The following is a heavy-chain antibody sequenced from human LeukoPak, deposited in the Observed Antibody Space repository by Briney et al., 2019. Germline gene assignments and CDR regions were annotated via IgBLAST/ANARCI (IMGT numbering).Heavy chain of an antibody. D-gene: IGHD4-17*01. CDR1: GGSISSYY. V-gene: IGHV4-59*12. Sequence: PSETLSLTCTVSGGSISSYYWSWIRQPPGKGLEWIGYIYYSGSTNYNPSLKSRVTISVDTSKNQFSLKLSSVTAADTAVYYCARDRGYGDYGDAFDIWGQGTMATVSS. CDR3: ARDRGYGDYGDAFDI. CDR2: IYYSGST. J-gene: IGHJ3*02.